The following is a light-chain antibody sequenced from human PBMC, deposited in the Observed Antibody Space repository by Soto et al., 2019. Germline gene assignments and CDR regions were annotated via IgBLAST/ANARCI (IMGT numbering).Light chain of an antibody. Sequence: IVITPSRTTLPVSPGARATLCCKASQSVSRNLAWYQQKPGQAPRLLIYGASTRATGISARFSGGGSGTEFTLTISSLQSADSAVYYCQQYINWPPWTFGQGTKVDI. V-gene: IGKV3-15*01. CDR1: QSVSRN. CDR2: GAS. CDR3: QQYINWPPWT. J-gene: IGKJ1*01.